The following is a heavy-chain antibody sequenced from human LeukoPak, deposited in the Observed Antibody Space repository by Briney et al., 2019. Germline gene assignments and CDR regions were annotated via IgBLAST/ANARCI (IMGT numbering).Heavy chain of an antibody. CDR1: VGSISNYY. J-gene: IGHJ4*02. CDR3: ARGVYIAAAQYGY. V-gene: IGHV4-59*01. Sequence: SETLSLTCTVSVGSISNYYWSWLRQPAGKGLEWIGYIYYSGTTNYNPSLKSRVTISVDTSKNQFSLKLNFVTAADTAVYYCARGVYIAAAQYGYWGQGTLVTVSS. D-gene: IGHD6-13*01. CDR2: IYYSGTT.